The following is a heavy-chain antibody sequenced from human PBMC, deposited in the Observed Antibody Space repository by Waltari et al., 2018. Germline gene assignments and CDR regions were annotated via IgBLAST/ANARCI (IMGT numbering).Heavy chain of an antibody. D-gene: IGHD3-22*01. Sequence: QVQLQQWGAGLLKPSETLSLTCAVYGGSFSGYYWSWIRQPPGKGLEWIGEINHRGSTNYNPAPKGRVTISVDTSKNQVSLKLGSVTAADTAVYYFARRYYYDSSGYYYPTRGYYMDVWGKGTTVTVSS. J-gene: IGHJ6*03. CDR2: INHRGST. CDR1: GGSFSGYY. V-gene: IGHV4-34*01. CDR3: ARRYYYDSSGYYYPTRGYYMDV.